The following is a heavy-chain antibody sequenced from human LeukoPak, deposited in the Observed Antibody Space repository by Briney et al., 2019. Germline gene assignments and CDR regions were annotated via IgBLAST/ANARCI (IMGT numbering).Heavy chain of an antibody. CDR2: IYYTGST. CDR1: GGSISTYY. Sequence: SETLSLTCSVSGGSISTYYWSWIRQPPGKGLEWIGYIYYTGSTTYNPSLKSRVTISVDTSKNHFSLKLISVTAADTAVYFCARREDFWYFDLWGRGTLVTVSS. CDR3: ARREDFWYFDL. J-gene: IGHJ2*01. V-gene: IGHV4-59*08.